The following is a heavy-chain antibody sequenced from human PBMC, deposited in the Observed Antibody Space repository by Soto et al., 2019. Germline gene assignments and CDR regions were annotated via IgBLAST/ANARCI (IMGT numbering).Heavy chain of an antibody. CDR3: AKCIAAAGSDAFDI. CDR2: ISGSGAST. Sequence: GGSLRLSCAASGLTFSSYAMNWVRQAPGKGLEWVSGISGSGASTYYADSVKGRFTISRDNSKNTLYLQMNSLRAEDTAVYYCAKCIAAAGSDAFDIWGQGTMVTVSS. V-gene: IGHV3-23*01. CDR1: GLTFSSYA. D-gene: IGHD6-13*01. J-gene: IGHJ3*02.